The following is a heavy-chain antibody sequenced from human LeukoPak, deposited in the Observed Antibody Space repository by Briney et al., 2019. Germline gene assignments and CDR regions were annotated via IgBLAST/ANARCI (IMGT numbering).Heavy chain of an antibody. CDR1: GGSISSGGYY. Sequence: PSQTLSLTCTVSGGSISSGGYYWSWIRQPPGKGLEWIGYIYHSGSTYYNPSLKSRVTISVDRSKNQFSLKLSSVTAADTAVYYCASSGYYGSGSYKDYWGQGTLVTVSS. J-gene: IGHJ4*02. CDR3: ASSGYYGSGSYKDY. CDR2: IYHSGST. V-gene: IGHV4-30-2*01. D-gene: IGHD3-10*01.